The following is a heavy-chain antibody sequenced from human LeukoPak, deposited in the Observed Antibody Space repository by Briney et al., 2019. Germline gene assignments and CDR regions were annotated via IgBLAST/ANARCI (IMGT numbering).Heavy chain of an antibody. V-gene: IGHV1-2*06. Sequence: ASVKVSCKASGYTFTSYGISWVRQAPGQGLEWMGRINPNTGATNYAQKFQGRVTMTGDTSISTAYMELSRLTSDDTAVYYCARPMSGSFDNWGQGTLVTVSS. CDR3: ARPMSGSFDN. CDR2: INPNTGAT. J-gene: IGHJ4*02. CDR1: GYTFTSYG. D-gene: IGHD2-15*01.